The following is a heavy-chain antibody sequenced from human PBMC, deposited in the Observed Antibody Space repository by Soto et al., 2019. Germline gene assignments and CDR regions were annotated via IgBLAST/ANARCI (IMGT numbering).Heavy chain of an antibody. V-gene: IGHV3-23*01. D-gene: IGHD5-12*01. CDR3: AKPGSYSRSDYFAY. CDR1: GFTFSSYA. J-gene: IGHJ4*02. CDR2: ISGGGGGT. Sequence: PGGSLRLSCAASGFTFSSYAMSWVRQAPGKGLEWVSAISGGGGGTYYADSVKGRFTISRDNSKNTLYLQMNGLRAEDTAVYYCAKPGSYSRSDYFAYWGQGTLVTVSS.